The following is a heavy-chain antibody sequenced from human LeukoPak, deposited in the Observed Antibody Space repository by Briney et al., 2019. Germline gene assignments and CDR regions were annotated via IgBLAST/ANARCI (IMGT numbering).Heavy chain of an antibody. CDR2: ISSSSSYI. CDR3: AREVGDSGYGFDMDV. D-gene: IGHD5-12*01. CDR1: GFTFSSYS. J-gene: IGHJ6*03. Sequence: PGGSLRLSCAASGFTFSSYSMNWVRQAPEKGLEWVSSISSSSSYIYYADSVKGRFTISRDNAKNSLYLQMNSLRAEDTAVYYCAREVGDSGYGFDMDVWGKGTTVTVSS. V-gene: IGHV3-21*01.